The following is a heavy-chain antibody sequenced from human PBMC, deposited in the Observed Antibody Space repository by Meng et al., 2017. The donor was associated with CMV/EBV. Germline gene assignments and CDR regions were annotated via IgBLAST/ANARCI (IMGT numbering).Heavy chain of an antibody. CDR3: ARDLLYSNYTFYYYYGMDV. D-gene: IGHD4-11*01. J-gene: IGHJ6*02. CDR2: MNPNSGNT. Sequence: ASVKVSCKASGYTFTSYDINWVRQATGQGLEWMGWMNPNSGNTGYAQKFQGRVTITRNTSISTAYMELRSLRSDDTAVYYCARDLLYSNYTFYYYYGMDVWGQGTTVTVSS. V-gene: IGHV1-8*03. CDR1: GYTFTSYD.